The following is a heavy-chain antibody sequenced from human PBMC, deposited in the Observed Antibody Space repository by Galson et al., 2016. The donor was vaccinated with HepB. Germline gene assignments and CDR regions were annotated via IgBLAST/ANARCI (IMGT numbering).Heavy chain of an antibody. Sequence: SLRLSCAASGFTFSSYAMNWVRQAPGKGLEWVSEISANGHRTYYASSVKGRFTVSRDNYGNTLYLQMDSLRAEDTAVYYCAKEQGTDEGWFGESDHWGQGTLVTVSS. J-gene: IGHJ4*02. V-gene: IGHV3-23*01. D-gene: IGHD3-10*01. CDR3: AKEQGTDEGWFGESDH. CDR1: GFTFSSYA. CDR2: ISANGHRT.